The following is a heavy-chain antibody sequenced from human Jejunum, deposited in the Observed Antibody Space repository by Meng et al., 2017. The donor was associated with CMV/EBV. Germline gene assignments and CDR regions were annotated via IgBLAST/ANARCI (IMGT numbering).Heavy chain of an antibody. CDR1: GFPLVAYS. J-gene: IGHJ4*02. CDR3: ARGNYGFDY. CDR2: INGSGVII. Sequence: LALPSAALGFPLVAYSITWAREAPGKGLEWVYCINGSGVIIYYADSVKGRFTISRDNAKSSLYLEINSLRAEDTAVYYCARGNYGFDYWGQGTLVTVSS. D-gene: IGHD4-17*01. V-gene: IGHV3-11*01.